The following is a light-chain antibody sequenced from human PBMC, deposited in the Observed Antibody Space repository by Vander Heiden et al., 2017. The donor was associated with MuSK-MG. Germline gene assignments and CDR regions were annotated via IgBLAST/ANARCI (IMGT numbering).Light chain of an antibody. CDR2: GAS. J-gene: IGKJ4*01. V-gene: IGKV3-11*01. CDR1: QRVGDC. Sequence: EVVLTQSPRTLSSSPGETATLSCRASQRVGDCLAWYKQKPGQAPRLLISGASKRARGVPGRFSGFGSGTDFTLTIRSLESEDFALYFCQQSDSRPLTFGGGTNVDSK. CDR3: QQSDSRPLT.